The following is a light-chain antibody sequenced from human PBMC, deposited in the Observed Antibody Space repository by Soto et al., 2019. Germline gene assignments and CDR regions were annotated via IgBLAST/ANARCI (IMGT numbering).Light chain of an antibody. CDR3: HQRQSLPRT. J-gene: IGKJ1*01. CDR2: DAS. Sequence: ERVLTKSPATLSVSTGDRAPLSCRASQSVSSRLAWYQQKRGQAPRLLIYDASTRATGIPARFSGSGSGTEFNLTISSLQSEDFALYYCHQRQSLPRTFCQGTKVDIK. CDR1: QSVSSR. V-gene: IGKV3-15*01.